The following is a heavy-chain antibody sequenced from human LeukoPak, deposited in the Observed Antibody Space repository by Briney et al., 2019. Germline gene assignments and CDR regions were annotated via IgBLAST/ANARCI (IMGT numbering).Heavy chain of an antibody. D-gene: IGHD2-2*01. CDR3: ARDQAGYCSRTSCYDYYYMDV. CDR2: ISAYNGNT. J-gene: IGHJ6*03. CDR1: GYTFTSYG. Sequence: ASVKVSCKASGYTFTSYGISWVRQAPGQGLEWMGWISAYNGNTNYAQKLQGRVTMTTDTSTSTAYMELRSLRSDDTAVYYCARDQAGYCSRTSCYDYYYMDVWGKGTTVTVSS. V-gene: IGHV1-18*01.